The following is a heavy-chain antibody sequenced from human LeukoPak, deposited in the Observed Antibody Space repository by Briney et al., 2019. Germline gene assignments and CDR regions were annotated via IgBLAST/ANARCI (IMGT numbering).Heavy chain of an antibody. Sequence: PSETLSPTCTVSGGSISSGSYYWSWIRQPAGKGLEWIGRIYTSGSTNYNPSLKSRVTISVDTSKNQFSLKLSSVTAADTAVYYCARAPMVRGVYYFDYWGQGTLVTVSS. J-gene: IGHJ4*02. D-gene: IGHD3-10*01. V-gene: IGHV4-61*02. CDR3: ARAPMVRGVYYFDY. CDR2: IYTSGST. CDR1: GGSISSGSYY.